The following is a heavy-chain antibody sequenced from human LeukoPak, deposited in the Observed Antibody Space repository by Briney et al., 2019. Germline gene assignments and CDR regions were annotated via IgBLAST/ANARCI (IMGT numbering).Heavy chain of an antibody. D-gene: IGHD6-19*01. Sequence: ASVKVSCKASGYTFTSHYMHWVRQAPGQGLEWMGIINPSGGSTSYAQKFQGRVTMTRDTSTSTVYMELSNLRSEDTAVYYCARRGIAVADLDYWGQGTLVTVSS. CDR2: INPSGGST. CDR1: GYTFTSHY. J-gene: IGHJ4*02. V-gene: IGHV1-46*01. CDR3: ARRGIAVADLDY.